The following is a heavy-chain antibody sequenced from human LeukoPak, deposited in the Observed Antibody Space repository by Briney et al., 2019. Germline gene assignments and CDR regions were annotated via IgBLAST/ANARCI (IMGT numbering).Heavy chain of an antibody. CDR3: ARDRGHRDIVVVPAAIDY. V-gene: IGHV3-30-3*01. D-gene: IGHD2-2*01. CDR2: ISYDGSNK. Sequence: GGSLRLSCAASGFTFSSYAMHWVRQAPGKGLEWVAVISYDGSNKYYADSVKGRFTISRDNSKNTLYLQMNSLRAEDTAVYYCARDRGHRDIVVVPAAIDYWGQGTLVTVSS. J-gene: IGHJ4*02. CDR1: GFTFSSYA.